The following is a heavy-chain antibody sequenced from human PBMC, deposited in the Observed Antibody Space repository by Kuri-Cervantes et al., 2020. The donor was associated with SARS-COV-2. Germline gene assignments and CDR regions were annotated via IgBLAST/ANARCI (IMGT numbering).Heavy chain of an antibody. V-gene: IGHV7-4-1*02. D-gene: IGHD3-16*01. J-gene: IGHJ4*02. CDR3: ARDRVITFGGVIGY. CDR2: INTNTGNP. Sequence: ASVKVSCKASGYTFNHYIVNWVRQAPGQGLEWMGWINTNTGNPTYAQGFTGRFVFSLETSVSTAYLQISSLKAEDTAVYYCARDRVITFGGVIGYWGQGTLVTVSS. CDR1: GYTFNHYI.